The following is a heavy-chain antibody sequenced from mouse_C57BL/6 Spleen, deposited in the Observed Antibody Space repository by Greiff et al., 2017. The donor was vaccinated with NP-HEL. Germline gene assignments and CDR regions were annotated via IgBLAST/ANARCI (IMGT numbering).Heavy chain of an antibody. CDR3: AKLGEFAD. CDR2: IDPSDSYT. J-gene: IGHJ3*01. CDR1: GYTFTSYW. D-gene: IGHD4-1*01. Sequence: QVQLQQPGAELVMPGASVKLSCKASGYTFTSYWMHWVKQRPGQGLEWIGEIDPSDSYTNYNQKFKGKSTLTVDTSSSTAYMQLSSLTSEDSAVYYCAKLGEFADWGKGTLVTVSA. V-gene: IGHV1-69*01.